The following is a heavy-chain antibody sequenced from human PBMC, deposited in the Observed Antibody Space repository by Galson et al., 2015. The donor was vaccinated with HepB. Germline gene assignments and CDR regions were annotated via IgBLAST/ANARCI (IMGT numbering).Heavy chain of an antibody. CDR1: GYTFTSYG. CDR2: ISAYNGNT. CDR3: ARDSRLRYFDWYGLDY. J-gene: IGHJ4*02. D-gene: IGHD3-9*01. V-gene: IGHV1-18*01. Sequence: SVKVSCKASGYTFTSYGISWVRQAPGQGLEWMGWISAYNGNTNYAQKLQGRVTMTTDTSTSTAYMELRSLRSDDTAVYYCARDSRLRYFDWYGLDYWGQGTLVTVSS.